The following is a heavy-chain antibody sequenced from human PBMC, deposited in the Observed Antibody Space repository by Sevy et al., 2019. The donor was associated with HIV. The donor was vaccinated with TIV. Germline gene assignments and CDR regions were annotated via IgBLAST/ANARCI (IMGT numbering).Heavy chain of an antibody. D-gene: IGHD4-17*01. CDR2: INHSGST. Sequence: SETLSLTCAVYGGSFSGYYWSWIRQPPGKGLEWIGEINHSGSTNYNPSLKSRVTISVGTSKNQFSLKLSSVTAADTAVYYCARGGIDYGDYVNWFDPWGQGTLVTVSS. J-gene: IGHJ5*02. CDR3: ARGGIDYGDYVNWFDP. V-gene: IGHV4-34*01. CDR1: GGSFSGYY.